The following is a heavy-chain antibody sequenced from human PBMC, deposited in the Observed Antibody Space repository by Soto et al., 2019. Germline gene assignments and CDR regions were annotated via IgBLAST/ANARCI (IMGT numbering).Heavy chain of an antibody. Sequence: GSLRLSCAASGFTFSSYAMSWVRQAPGKGLEWVSAISGSGGSTYYADSVKGRFTISRDNSKNTLYLQMNSLRAEDTAVYYXASGFXELDYGMDVWGQGTTVTVSS. CDR3: ASGFXELDYGMDV. D-gene: IGHD3-10*01. V-gene: IGHV3-23*01. CDR2: ISGSGGST. J-gene: IGHJ6*02. CDR1: GFTFSSYA.